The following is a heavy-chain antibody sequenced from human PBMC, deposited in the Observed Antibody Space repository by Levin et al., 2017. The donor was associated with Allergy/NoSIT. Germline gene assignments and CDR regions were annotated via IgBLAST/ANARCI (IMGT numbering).Heavy chain of an antibody. CDR3: ATSGDSSGYHYYYYGLDV. D-gene: IGHD3-22*01. J-gene: IGHJ6*02. CDR1: GGSISRYY. V-gene: IGHV4-59*08. CDR2: IYYSGST. Sequence: SETLSLTCTVSGGSISRYYWSWIRQPPGKGLEWIGYIYYSGSTNYNPSLTSRVTISVGTSKTQFSLKLSSVTAADTAVYYCATSGDSSGYHYYYYGLDVWGPGTTVTVSS.